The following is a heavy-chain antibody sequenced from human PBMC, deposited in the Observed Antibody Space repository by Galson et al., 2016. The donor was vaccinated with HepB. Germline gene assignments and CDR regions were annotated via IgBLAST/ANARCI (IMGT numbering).Heavy chain of an antibody. CDR3: VRVFWTDEAFDF. J-gene: IGHJ4*02. CDR2: TKEDGSKQ. Sequence: SLRLSCATSGFNFEEYAMHWVRQAPGKGLEWVANTKEDGSKQNYVDSVKGRFTISRDNAKNSLYLQVNSLRAEDTAVYYCVRVFWTDEAFDFLGQGTLVTVSS. D-gene: IGHD3/OR15-3a*01. CDR1: GFNFEEYA. V-gene: IGHV3-7*01.